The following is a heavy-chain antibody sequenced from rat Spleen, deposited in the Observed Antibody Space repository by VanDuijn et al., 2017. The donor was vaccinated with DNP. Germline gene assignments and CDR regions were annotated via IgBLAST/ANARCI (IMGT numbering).Heavy chain of an antibody. CDR2: LTYDGGST. Sequence: EVQLVESGGGLVQPGRSLKLSCAASGFTFSDYYMAWVRQAPTKGLEWVAYLTYDGGSTYYRDSVKGRFTISRDNAKSTLYLQMNSLRSEDTATYYCTRDPLLLGFDYWGQGVMVTVSS. V-gene: IGHV5-20*01. CDR3: TRDPLLLGFDY. CDR1: GFTFSDYY. D-gene: IGHD1-1*01. J-gene: IGHJ2*01.